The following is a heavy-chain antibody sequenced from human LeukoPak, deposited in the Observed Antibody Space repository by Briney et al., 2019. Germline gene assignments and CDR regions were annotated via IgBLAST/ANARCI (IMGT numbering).Heavy chain of an antibody. D-gene: IGHD2-15*01. CDR2: IYTSGST. CDR3: ARDLRCSGGSCYSVSWFDP. J-gene: IGHJ5*02. CDR1: GGSISSGSHY. Sequence: SETLSLTCTVSGGSISSGSHYWSWIRQPAGKGLEWIGRIYTSGSTNYNPSLKSRVTISVDTSKNQFSLKLSSVTAADTAVYYCARDLRCSGGSCYSVSWFDPWGQGTLVTVSS. V-gene: IGHV4-61*02.